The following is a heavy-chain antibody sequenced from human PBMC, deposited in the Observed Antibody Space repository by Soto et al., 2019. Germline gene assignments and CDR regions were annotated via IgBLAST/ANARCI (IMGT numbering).Heavy chain of an antibody. CDR2: IYYSGST. D-gene: IGHD6-19*01. CDR1: GGSISSGGYY. CDR3: ARDRGDNSSGWYDY. V-gene: IGHV4-31*03. J-gene: IGHJ4*02. Sequence: SETLSLTCTVSGGSISSGGYYWSWIRQHPGKGLEWIGYIYYSGSTYYNPSLKSRVTISVDTSKNQFSLKLSSVTAADTAVYYCARDRGDNSSGWYDYWGQGTLVTVSS.